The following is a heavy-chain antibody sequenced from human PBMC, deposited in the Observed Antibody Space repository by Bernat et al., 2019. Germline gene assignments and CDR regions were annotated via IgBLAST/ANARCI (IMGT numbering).Heavy chain of an antibody. Sequence: QVQLQQSGAGLLKPSETLSLTCAVYGGSFSGYYWSWIRQPPGKGLEWIGEINHSGSTNYNPSLKSRVTISVDTSKNQFSLKLSSVTAADTAVSYCARETRSRGPYYYDYYYMDVWGKGTTVTVSS. CDR3: ARETRSRGPYYYDYYYMDV. CDR2: INHSGST. J-gene: IGHJ6*03. CDR1: GGSFSGYY. V-gene: IGHV4-34*01. D-gene: IGHD2-2*01.